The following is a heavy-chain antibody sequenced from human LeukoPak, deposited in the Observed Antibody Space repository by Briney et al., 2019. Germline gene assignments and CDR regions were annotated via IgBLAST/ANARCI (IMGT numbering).Heavy chain of an antibody. CDR1: GFTFSDYY. CDR3: PRGYTFGNFDY. CDR2: VSGRGDDT. J-gene: IGHJ4*02. V-gene: IGHV3-23*01. Sequence: GGSLRLSCAASGFTFSDYYMSWIRQAPGKGLEWVSAVSGRGDDTYYADSVKGRFTISRDNSKNTLSLELNSLRAEDTAIYYCPRGYTFGNFDYWGQGALVTVSS. D-gene: IGHD5-18*01.